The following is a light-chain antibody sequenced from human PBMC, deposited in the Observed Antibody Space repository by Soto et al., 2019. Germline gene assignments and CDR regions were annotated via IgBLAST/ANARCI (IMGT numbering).Light chain of an antibody. J-gene: IGKJ4*01. CDR1: QNVYSN. V-gene: IGKV3-15*01. CDR2: GAS. CDR3: QQHGNRPLT. Sequence: EIVMTQSPATLSVSPGEGATLSCRASQNVYSNLAWYQQKPGQAPRLLIYGASTRATSIPARFSGSGSGTEFTLTISSLQSEDFAVYYCQQHGNRPLTFGGGTKVDIK.